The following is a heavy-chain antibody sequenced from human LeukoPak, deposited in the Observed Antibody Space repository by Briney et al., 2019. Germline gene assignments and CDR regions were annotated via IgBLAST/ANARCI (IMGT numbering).Heavy chain of an antibody. CDR1: GGSISGYY. D-gene: IGHD3-22*01. CDR3: ARSSGYMSY. CDR2: IHSNGYT. J-gene: IGHJ4*02. V-gene: IGHV4-4*09. Sequence: SETLSLTCTVSGGSISGYYWSWIRQPPGQGLEWIAYIHSNGYTNYNPSLKSRVAISVDTSKNQFSLKLTSVTAADTAVYYCARSSGYMSYWGQGTLVTVSS.